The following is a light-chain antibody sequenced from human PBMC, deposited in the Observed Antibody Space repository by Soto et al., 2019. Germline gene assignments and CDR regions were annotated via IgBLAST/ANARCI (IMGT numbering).Light chain of an antibody. CDR2: GAS. CDR1: QSVSSNY. CDR3: QQYGSSPYS. Sequence: EMVLTQSPGALSLSPGERATLSCRASQSVSSNYLAWYQQEPGQAPRLLIYGASNRATGIPDRFSGSGSGKDFTLTISRLEPEDFAVYYCQQYGSSPYSFGQGTKLEIK. V-gene: IGKV3-20*01. J-gene: IGKJ2*03.